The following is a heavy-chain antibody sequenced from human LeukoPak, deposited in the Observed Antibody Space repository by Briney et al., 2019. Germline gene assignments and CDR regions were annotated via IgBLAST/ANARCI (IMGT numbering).Heavy chain of an antibody. CDR2: IYPGDSDT. Sequence: GESLKISCKGSGYSFTSYWIGWVRQMPGKGLEWMGIIYPGDSDTRYSPSFQGQVTISADKSISTAYLQWSSLKASDTAMYYCARQTTVTTWKTPPNDAFDIWGQGTMVTVSS. J-gene: IGHJ3*02. CDR1: GYSFTSYW. V-gene: IGHV5-51*01. D-gene: IGHD4-17*01. CDR3: ARQTTVTTWKTPPNDAFDI.